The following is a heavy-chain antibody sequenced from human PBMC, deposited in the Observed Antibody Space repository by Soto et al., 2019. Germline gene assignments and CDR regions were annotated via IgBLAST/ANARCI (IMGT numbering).Heavy chain of an antibody. J-gene: IGHJ4*02. D-gene: IGHD4-17*01. Sequence: QVQLVESGGGVVQPGRSLRLSCAASGFTFSSYGMHWVRQAPGKGLEWVAVIWYDGSNKYYADSVKGRFTISRDNSKNTPYLQMNSLRAEDTAVYYCARDLTSYGDGIDYWGQGTLVTVSS. CDR1: GFTFSSYG. CDR3: ARDLTSYGDGIDY. V-gene: IGHV3-33*01. CDR2: IWYDGSNK.